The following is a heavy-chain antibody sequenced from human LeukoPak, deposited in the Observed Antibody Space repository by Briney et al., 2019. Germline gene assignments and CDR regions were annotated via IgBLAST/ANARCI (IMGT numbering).Heavy chain of an antibody. V-gene: IGHV3-23*01. CDR3: AKDRGGDWGPQDY. Sequence: GGSLRLSCAAYGFTFSSYAMSWVRQAPGKGLEWVSAISGSGGSTYYADSVKGRFTISRDNSKNTLYLQMNSLRAEDTAVYYCAKDRGGDWGPQDYWGQGTLVTVSS. D-gene: IGHD2-21*01. CDR1: GFTFSSYA. CDR2: ISGSGGST. J-gene: IGHJ4*02.